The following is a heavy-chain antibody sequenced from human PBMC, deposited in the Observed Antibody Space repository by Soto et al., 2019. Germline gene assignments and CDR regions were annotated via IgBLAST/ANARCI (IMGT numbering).Heavy chain of an antibody. Sequence: ASVKVSCKVSGYTLTELSMHWVRQAPGKGLEWMGGFDPEDGETIYAQKFQGRVTMTEDTSTDTAYMELSSLRSEDTAVYYCGSTNYNPSLKSRVTISVDTSKNQFSLKLSSVTAADTAVYYCARATQRDFWSGYYPGPYYYYSGMDVWGQGTTVPVS. V-gene: IGHV1-24*01. D-gene: IGHD3-10*01. CDR1: GYTLTELS. J-gene: IGHJ6*02. CDR2: FDPEDGET. CDR3: GSTNYNPSLKSRVTISVDTSKNQFSLKLSSVTAADTAVYYCARATQRDFWSGYYPGPYYYYSGMDV.